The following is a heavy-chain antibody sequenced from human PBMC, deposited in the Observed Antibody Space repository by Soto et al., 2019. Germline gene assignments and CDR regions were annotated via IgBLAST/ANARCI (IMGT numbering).Heavy chain of an antibody. CDR1: VFTFSDAW. J-gene: IGHJ4*02. CDR3: TTGQRPIRFLGWLSRYYFDY. Sequence: GGSLSLSCAAFVFTFSDAWMNCVRQAHGKGREWMGGFDPEDGETIYAQKFQGRVTMTEDTSTDTAYMELSSLISEDTAVYYCTTGQRPIRFLGWLSRYYFDYWGPGTLVTVSS. D-gene: IGHD3-3*01. CDR2: FDPEDGET. V-gene: IGHV1-24*01.